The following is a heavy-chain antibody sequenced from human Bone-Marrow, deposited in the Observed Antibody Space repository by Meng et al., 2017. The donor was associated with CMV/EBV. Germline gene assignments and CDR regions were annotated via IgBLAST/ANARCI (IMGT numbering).Heavy chain of an antibody. CDR3: ARAGNWNYRNYFDY. J-gene: IGHJ4*02. Sequence: SGGSVNSGSYYWSWIRQPTGKGLEWIGHFYSGGSTNYNPSLKGRVTISVDTSKNQFSLKLISVTAADTAVYFCARAGNWNYRNYFDYWGQGALVTVSS. D-gene: IGHD1-7*01. CDR1: GGSVNSGSYY. CDR2: FYSGGST. V-gene: IGHV4-61*01.